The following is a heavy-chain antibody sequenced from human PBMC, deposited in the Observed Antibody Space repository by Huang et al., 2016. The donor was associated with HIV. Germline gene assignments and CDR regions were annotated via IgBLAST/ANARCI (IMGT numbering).Heavy chain of an antibody. CDR1: GGTFSSYV. V-gene: IGHV1-69*01. CDR2: ITPILDKT. Sequence: QVQLVQSGAEVKKPGSSVKVSCKASGGTFSSYVISWVRQAPGQGLEWMGGITPILDKTNYAQKFQGRVTIIADESTRTAYMEMSSLRPEDTATYYCATGPRGSGSFNWGQGTLVIVSS. J-gene: IGHJ4*02. CDR3: ATGPRGSGSFN. D-gene: IGHD1-26*01.